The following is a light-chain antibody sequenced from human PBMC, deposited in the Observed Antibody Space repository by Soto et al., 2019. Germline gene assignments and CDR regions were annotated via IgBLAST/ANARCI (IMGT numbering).Light chain of an antibody. CDR2: AAS. CDR1: QGISNY. Sequence: DIQVTQSPSSLSASVGDRVTITCRASQGISNYLAWYQQKPGKVPKLLIYAASTLQSGVTSRFSGSGSGTEFTLTISSLQPEDVATYYCQKYNSAQWTFGQGTKVEIK. J-gene: IGKJ1*01. V-gene: IGKV1-27*01. CDR3: QKYNSAQWT.